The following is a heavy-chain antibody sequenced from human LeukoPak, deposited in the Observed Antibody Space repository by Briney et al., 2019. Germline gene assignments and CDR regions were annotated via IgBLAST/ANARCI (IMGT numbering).Heavy chain of an antibody. CDR1: GFTFSSYA. J-gene: IGHJ6*02. D-gene: IGHD3-22*01. Sequence: GGSLRLSCAASGFTFSSYAMHWVRQAPGQGLEWVAVISYDGSNKYYADSVKGRFTISRDNSKNTLYLQMNSLRAEDTAVYYCARGGYYDSSGYELLNGMDVWGQGTTVTVSS. CDR2: ISYDGSNK. CDR3: ARGGYYDSSGYELLNGMDV. V-gene: IGHV3-30-3*01.